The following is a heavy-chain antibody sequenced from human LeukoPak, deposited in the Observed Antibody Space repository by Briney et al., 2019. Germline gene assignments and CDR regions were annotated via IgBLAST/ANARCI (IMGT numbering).Heavy chain of an antibody. V-gene: IGHV3-7*01. D-gene: IGHD1-26*01. CDR3: ARVRGGSGRSYAADAFDI. Sequence: GGSLRLSCAASGFTFRTYWMSWVRQAPGKGLEWVANIKQDGNEKYYVDSVKGRFTISRDNAKNSLDLQMNSLRAEDTAVYYCARVRGGSGRSYAADAFDIWGQGTMVTVSS. J-gene: IGHJ3*02. CDR1: GFTFRTYW. CDR2: IKQDGNEK.